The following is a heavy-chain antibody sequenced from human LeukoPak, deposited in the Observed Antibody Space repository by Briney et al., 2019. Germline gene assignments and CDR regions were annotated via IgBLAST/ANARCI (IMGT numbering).Heavy chain of an antibody. Sequence: PGGSLRLSCAASGFTFSDYYMSWIRRAPGKGLEWVSYISSSGSTIYYADSVKGRFTISRDNAKNSLYLQMNSLRAEDTAVYYCARDRSITMVRGVIYYYYYMDVWGKGTTVTVSS. CDR3: ARDRSITMVRGVIYYYYYMDV. J-gene: IGHJ6*03. D-gene: IGHD3-10*01. V-gene: IGHV3-11*04. CDR2: ISSSGSTI. CDR1: GFTFSDYY.